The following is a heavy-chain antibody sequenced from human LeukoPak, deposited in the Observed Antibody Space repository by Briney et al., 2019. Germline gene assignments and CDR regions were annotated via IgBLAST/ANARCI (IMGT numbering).Heavy chain of an antibody. D-gene: IGHD7-27*01. V-gene: IGHV1-2*04. Sequence: GASVKVSCKASGYTFTGYYMHWVRQAPGQGLEWMGWINSNRGGTNYAQKFQGWVTMTRDTSISTAYMELSRLRSDDTAVYYCARDSKGTESGDYYYGMDVWGKGTTVTVSS. CDR2: INSNRGGT. J-gene: IGHJ6*04. CDR1: GYTFTGYY. CDR3: ARDSKGTESGDYYYGMDV.